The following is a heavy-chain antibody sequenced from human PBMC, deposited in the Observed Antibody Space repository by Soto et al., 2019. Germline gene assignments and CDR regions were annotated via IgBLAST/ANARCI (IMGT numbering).Heavy chain of an antibody. CDR2: IIPNFGTA. Sequence: SVKVSCKASGGTFSSYAISWVRQAPGQGLEWMGWIIPNFGTANYAQKFQGRVTITTDTSTSTAYMELRSLRSDDTAVYYCARSGLRRVTIFGVVSWFDPWGQGTLVTVSS. D-gene: IGHD3-3*01. CDR1: GGTFSSYA. J-gene: IGHJ5*02. CDR3: ARSGLRRVTIFGVVSWFDP. V-gene: IGHV1-69*05.